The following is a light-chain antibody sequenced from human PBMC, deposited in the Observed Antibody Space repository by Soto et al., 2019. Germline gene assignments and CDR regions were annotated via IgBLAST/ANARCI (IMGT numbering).Light chain of an antibody. CDR3: SSYVGSMV. J-gene: IGLJ2*01. CDR2: EVT. Sequence: QSALTQPPCASGSPGQSVTISCTGTSSDFGGYNYVSWYQQHPGKAPKLVIYEVTKRPSGVPDRFSGSKSGNTASLTVSGLQAEDEADYYCSSYVGSMVFGGGTKVTVL. CDR1: SSDFGGYNY. V-gene: IGLV2-8*01.